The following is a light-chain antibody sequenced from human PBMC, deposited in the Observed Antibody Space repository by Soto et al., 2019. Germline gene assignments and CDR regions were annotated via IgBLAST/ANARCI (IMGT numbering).Light chain of an antibody. J-gene: IGKJ3*01. Sequence: DIQMTQSASSLAASVGDRVTITCQASHDISNYLNWYQQKLGKAPKLLIYDESNLEPGVPSRFSGSESRTQFIFTISSLQSEDISTLYCRQYDTLSFTVDPNTKVDL. CDR1: HDISNY. CDR2: DES. V-gene: IGKV1-33*01. CDR3: RQYDTLSFT.